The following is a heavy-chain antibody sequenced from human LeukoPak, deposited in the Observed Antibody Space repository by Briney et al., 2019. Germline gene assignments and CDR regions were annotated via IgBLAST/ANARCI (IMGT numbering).Heavy chain of an antibody. CDR3: AKTPGYTFFGVVITPDDAFDI. Sequence: PGGSLRLSCAASGSTFSSYAMSWVRQAPGKGLEWVSAISGSGGSTYYADSVKGRFTISRDNSKNTLYLQMNSLRAEDTAVYYCAKTPGYTFFGVVITPDDAFDIWGQGTMVTVSS. D-gene: IGHD3-3*01. CDR1: GSTFSSYA. J-gene: IGHJ3*02. CDR2: ISGSGGST. V-gene: IGHV3-23*01.